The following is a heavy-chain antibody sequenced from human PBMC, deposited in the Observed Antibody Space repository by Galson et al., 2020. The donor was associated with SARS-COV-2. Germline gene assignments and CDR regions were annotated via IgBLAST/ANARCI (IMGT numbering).Heavy chain of an antibody. D-gene: IGHD1-1*01. CDR2: INPNSRDT. CDR1: GYTFTGYY. V-gene: IGHV1-2*02. J-gene: IGHJ6*02. Sequence: ASVKVSCKASGYTFTGYYLHWVRQAPGQGLERMGWINPNSRDTTYAQKFQGRVTMTRDTSISTAYMELSRLRSDDTAIYYCSREKVEGTAPNYYFYGMDVWGQGTTVSVSS. CDR3: SREKVEGTAPNYYFYGMDV.